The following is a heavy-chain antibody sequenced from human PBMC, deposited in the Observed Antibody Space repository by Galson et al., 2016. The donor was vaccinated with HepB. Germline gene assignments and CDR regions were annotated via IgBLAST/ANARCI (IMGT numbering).Heavy chain of an antibody. D-gene: IGHD3-3*01. J-gene: IGHJ4*02. CDR2: IYPGDSDT. CDR1: GYSFDTYW. V-gene: IGHV5-51*01. CDR3: ARQPSVYYDFWSGYYSYFDY. Sequence: QSGAEVKKPGESLKISCKGSGYSFDTYWIAWVRQMPGKGLEWMGMIYPGDSDTRYNPSFQSQVTISVDKSNSTAYLQWNSLKASDTAIYYCARQPSVYYDFWSGYYSYFDYWGQGTLVTVSS.